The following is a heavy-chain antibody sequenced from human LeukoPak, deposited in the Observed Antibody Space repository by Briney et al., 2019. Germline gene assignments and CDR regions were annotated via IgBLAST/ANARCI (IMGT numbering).Heavy chain of an antibody. CDR1: GFTVSSKY. CDR2: IYRGGNT. CDR3: ATFSYAGNAGGSAGS. Sequence: GGSLRLSCAASGFTVSSKYMTWVRPAPGEGLEWVSAIYRGGNTYYADSVKGRFSISRDNSKNTVYLQMNSLRAEDTAVYYCATFSYAGNAGGSAGSWGQGTLVTVSS. D-gene: IGHD4-23*01. V-gene: IGHV3-53*01. J-gene: IGHJ5*02.